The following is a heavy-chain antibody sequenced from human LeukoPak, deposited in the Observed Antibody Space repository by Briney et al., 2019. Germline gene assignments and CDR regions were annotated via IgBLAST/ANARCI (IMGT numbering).Heavy chain of an antibody. J-gene: IGHJ6*02. CDR1: GVSFSGYY. Sequence: SETLSLTCAVYGVSFSGYYWSWIRQPPGKGLEWIGEINHSGSTNYNPSLKSRVTISVDTSKNQFSLKLSSVTAADTAVYYCARVKRVDRHYYYYYGMDVWGQGTTVTVSS. D-gene: IGHD2-15*01. CDR3: ARVKRVDRHYYYYYGMDV. V-gene: IGHV4-34*01. CDR2: INHSGST.